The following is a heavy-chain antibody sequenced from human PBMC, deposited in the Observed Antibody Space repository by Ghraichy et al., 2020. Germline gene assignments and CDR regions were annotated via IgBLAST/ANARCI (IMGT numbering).Heavy chain of an antibody. CDR2: ISTDGSRT. V-gene: IGHV3-74*01. CDR3: ARDPYCSSTNCYTGSWFDP. CDR1: GFTFSSYW. D-gene: IGHD2-2*02. Sequence: GESLNISCAASGFTFSSYWMHWVRQAPGKGLVWVSSISTDGSRTSYADSVKGRFTISRDNATNTLYLQMNSLRAEDTAVYYCARDPYCSSTNCYTGSWFDPWGLGTLVTVSS. J-gene: IGHJ5*02.